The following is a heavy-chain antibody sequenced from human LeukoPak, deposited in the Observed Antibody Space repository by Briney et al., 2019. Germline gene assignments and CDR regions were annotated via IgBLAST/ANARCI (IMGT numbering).Heavy chain of an antibody. D-gene: IGHD3-10*01. CDR1: GFTSSTYV. J-gene: IGHJ4*02. Sequence: QPGGSLRLSCAASGFTSSTYVITWVRQAPGKGLEWVSAISGSGGSTYNADSVKGRFTLSRDNSKNTLYLQMNSLRAEDTAVYYCGGSGSYYRLDYWGQGTLVTVSS. CDR2: ISGSGGST. V-gene: IGHV3-23*01. CDR3: GGSGSYYRLDY.